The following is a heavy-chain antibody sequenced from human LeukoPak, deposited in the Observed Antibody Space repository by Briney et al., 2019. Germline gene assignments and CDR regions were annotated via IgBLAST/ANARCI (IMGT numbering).Heavy chain of an antibody. D-gene: IGHD6-13*01. V-gene: IGHV1-46*01. CDR2: INPSRGST. CDR3: ARDVSARGAGVVAPGLLPLMNYFGFYMDV. CDR1: GYILSMFW. Sequence: ASVKVSCKTSGYILSMFWMHWERQAPGQGLEWMGIINPSRGSTTFAPKFQGRVSMTGDMTTNTVYMEMSGVPSEDTGIYFCARDVSARGAGVVAPGLLPLMNYFGFYMDVWGKGTSVTVSS. J-gene: IGHJ6*03.